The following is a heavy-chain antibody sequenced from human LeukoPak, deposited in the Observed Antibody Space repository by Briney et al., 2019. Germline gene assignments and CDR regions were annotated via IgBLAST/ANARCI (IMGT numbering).Heavy chain of an antibody. D-gene: IGHD5-18*01. Sequence: KPSETLSLTCAVYGGSFSGYYWSWIRQPPGKGLEWIGEINHSGSTSYNPSLKSRVTISVDTSKNQFSLKLSSVTAADTAAYYCARTYSYGYDNYFDYWGQGTLVTVSS. CDR2: INHSGST. V-gene: IGHV4-34*01. J-gene: IGHJ4*02. CDR3: ARTYSYGYDNYFDY. CDR1: GGSFSGYY.